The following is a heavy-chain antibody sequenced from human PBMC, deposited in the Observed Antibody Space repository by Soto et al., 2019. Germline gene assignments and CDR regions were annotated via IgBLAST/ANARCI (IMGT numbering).Heavy chain of an antibody. J-gene: IGHJ6*03. CDR1: GYSFTSYW. V-gene: IGHV5-51*01. Sequence: GESLKISCKGSGYSFTSYWIGWVRQMPGKGLEWMGIIYPGDSDTRYSPSFQGQVTISADKSISTAYLQWSSLKASDTAMYYCARLWEWLFEGYYYYYMDVWGKGTTVTVSS. D-gene: IGHD3-3*01. CDR3: ARLWEWLFEGYYYYYMDV. CDR2: IYPGDSDT.